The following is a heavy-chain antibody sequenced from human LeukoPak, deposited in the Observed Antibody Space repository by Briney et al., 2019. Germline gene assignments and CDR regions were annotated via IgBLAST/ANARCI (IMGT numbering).Heavy chain of an antibody. V-gene: IGHV3-11*06. Sequence: GGSLRLSCAASGFTFSDYYMSWIRRAPGKGLEWVSYISSSSIYTNYADSVKGRFTISRDNAKNSLYLQINSLRAEDTAVYYCARSPYDILTGCFDYWGQGTLVTVSS. CDR3: ARSPYDILTGCFDY. CDR2: ISSSSIYT. CDR1: GFTFSDYY. J-gene: IGHJ4*02. D-gene: IGHD3-9*01.